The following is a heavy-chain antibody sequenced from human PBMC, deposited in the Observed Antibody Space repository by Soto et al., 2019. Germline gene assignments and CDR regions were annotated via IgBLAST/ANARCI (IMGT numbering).Heavy chain of an antibody. V-gene: IGHV3-30-3*01. D-gene: IGHD6-19*01. J-gene: IGHJ4*02. CDR3: ARDQSFSGWYEFVDY. Sequence: GGSLRLSCAASGFTFSNYAVHWVRQAPGKGLEWVAIISSDGSSKYYADSVKGRFTISRDNSKNTLYLQMNSLRSEDTAVYYCARDQSFSGWYEFVDYWGQGSLVTVSS. CDR2: ISSDGSSK. CDR1: GFTFSNYA.